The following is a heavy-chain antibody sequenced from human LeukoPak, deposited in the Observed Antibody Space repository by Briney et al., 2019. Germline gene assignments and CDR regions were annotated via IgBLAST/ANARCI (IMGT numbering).Heavy chain of an antibody. Sequence: ASVKVSCKASGGTFSSYAISWVRQAPGQGLEWMGGILPIFGTANYAQKFQGRVTITADKSTSTAYMELSSLRSEDTAVYYCASPALWFGELFYFHDAFDIWGQGTMVTVSS. CDR3: ASPALWFGELFYFHDAFDI. D-gene: IGHD3-10*01. J-gene: IGHJ3*02. V-gene: IGHV1-69*06. CDR2: ILPIFGTA. CDR1: GGTFSSYA.